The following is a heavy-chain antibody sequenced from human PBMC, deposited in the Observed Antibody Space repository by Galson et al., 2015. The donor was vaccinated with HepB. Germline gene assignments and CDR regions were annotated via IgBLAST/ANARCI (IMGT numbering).Heavy chain of an antibody. CDR2: IYWDDDK. CDR3: ALAYYYDNSGGAFDI. D-gene: IGHD3-22*01. J-gene: IGHJ3*02. Sequence: PALVKPTQTLTLTCTFSGFSLNTSGVGVGWIRQPPGKALEWLALIYWDDDKRYSPSLKSRLTITKDTSKNHVVLTMTNMDPVDTGTYYCALAYYYDNSGGAFDIWGQGTMVTVSS. CDR1: GFSLNTSGVG. V-gene: IGHV2-5*02.